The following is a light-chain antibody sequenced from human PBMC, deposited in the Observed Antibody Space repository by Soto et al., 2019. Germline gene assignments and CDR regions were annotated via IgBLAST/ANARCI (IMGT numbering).Light chain of an antibody. Sequence: EIVLTQSSGTLSLSPGERATLSCRASQSVSSIYLAWYQQKPGQAPRLLIYGASSRATGIPDRFSGSGSGTDFTLTISRLEPEDVAVYYCQQYGSSPGTFGQGTKVEIK. CDR3: QQYGSSPGT. J-gene: IGKJ1*01. V-gene: IGKV3-20*01. CDR1: QSVSSIY. CDR2: GAS.